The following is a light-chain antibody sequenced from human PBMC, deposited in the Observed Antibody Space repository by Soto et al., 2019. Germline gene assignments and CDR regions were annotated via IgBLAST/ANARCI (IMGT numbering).Light chain of an antibody. CDR2: GAS. Sequence: EIVMTQSPVTLSVSPGERATLSCRASQSISNHLAWYQQKPGQAPRLLIHGASTRATGIPARFSGSGSGIEFTLTISSLQSEDFAVYYCQQYNNWPPRTFGQGTKLEIK. V-gene: IGKV3-15*01. CDR3: QQYNNWPPRT. J-gene: IGKJ2*01. CDR1: QSISNH.